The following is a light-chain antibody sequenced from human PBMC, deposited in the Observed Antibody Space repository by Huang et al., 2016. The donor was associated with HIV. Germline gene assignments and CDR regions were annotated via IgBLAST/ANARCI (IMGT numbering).Light chain of an antibody. CDR2: GAS. Sequence: SPVTLSLSPGEGASLSCRASQGVHNSYLAWYQQKPGQAPRLLIFGASNRATGVPHRFRGSESGTYFTLTISGLDPEDFAVYYCQQYGTLPYTFGQGTKLEI. J-gene: IGKJ2*01. CDR1: QGVHNSY. CDR3: QQYGTLPYT. V-gene: IGKV3-20*01.